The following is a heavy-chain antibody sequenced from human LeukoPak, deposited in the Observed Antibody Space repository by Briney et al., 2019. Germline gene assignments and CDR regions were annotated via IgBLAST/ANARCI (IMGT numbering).Heavy chain of an antibody. CDR3: SRMIVPDAFYI. Sequence: SETLSLTCAVYVGSFSGYYWSWIRQPPGKGLEWIGEINHSGSTNYNPSPKSRVTISLDTSKNQFSLKLNSVTAADTAVYYCSRMIVPDAFYIWGQEKMVTVSS. V-gene: IGHV4-34*01. J-gene: IGHJ3*02. D-gene: IGHD3-22*01. CDR2: INHSGST. CDR1: VGSFSGYY.